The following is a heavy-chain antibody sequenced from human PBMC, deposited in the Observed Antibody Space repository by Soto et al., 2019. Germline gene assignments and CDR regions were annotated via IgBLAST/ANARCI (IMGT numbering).Heavy chain of an antibody. V-gene: IGHV1-3*01. D-gene: IGHD3-9*01. Sequence: ASVKVSCKASGYTFTSYAMHWVRQAPGQRLEWMGWINAGNGNTKYSQKFQGRVTITRDTSASTAYMEPSSLRSEDTAVYYCATSRYFDWLLYRAPDRYFDYWGQGTLVTVSS. J-gene: IGHJ4*02. CDR3: ATSRYFDWLLYRAPDRYFDY. CDR2: INAGNGNT. CDR1: GYTFTSYA.